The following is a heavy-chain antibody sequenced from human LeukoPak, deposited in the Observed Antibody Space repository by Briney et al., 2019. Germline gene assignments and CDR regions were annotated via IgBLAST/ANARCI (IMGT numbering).Heavy chain of an antibody. J-gene: IGHJ4*02. CDR1: GGSFSSFY. CDR2: IYTSGSP. V-gene: IGHV4-4*09. Sequence: SETLSLTCTLSGGSFSSFYWSWIRQPPGKGLEWIGYIYTSGSPNYNPSLKSRVTISVDTSKNQFSLRLSSVTAADTAVYYCARHQSRSYFFDYWGQGTLVTASS. CDR3: ARHQSRSYFFDY. D-gene: IGHD1-26*01.